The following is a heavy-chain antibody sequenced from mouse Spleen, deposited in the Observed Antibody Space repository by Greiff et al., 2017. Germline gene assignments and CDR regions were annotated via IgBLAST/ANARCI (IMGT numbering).Heavy chain of an antibody. CDR3: ARSEKLGPFAY. Sequence: QVQLQQPGAELVKPGASVKLSCTASGYTFTSYWMHWVKQRPGQGLEWIGMIHPNSGSTNYNEKFKSKATLTVDKSSSTAYMQLSSLTSEDSAVYYCARSEKLGPFAYWGQGTLVTVSA. V-gene: IGHV1-64*01. CDR1: GYTFTSYW. D-gene: IGHD3-3*01. CDR2: IHPNSGST. J-gene: IGHJ3*01.